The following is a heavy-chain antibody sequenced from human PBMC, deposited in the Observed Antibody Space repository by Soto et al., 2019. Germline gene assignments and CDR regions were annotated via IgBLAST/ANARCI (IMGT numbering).Heavy chain of an antibody. V-gene: IGHV1-69*12. J-gene: IGHJ4*02. D-gene: IGHD3-10*01. Sequence: QVQLVQSGAEVKKPGSSVKVSCKASGGTFSSYAISWVRQAPGQGLEWMGGIIPIFGTANYAQKFQGRVTVTADESTSTAYMERRSLRSEDTAVYCCAAPYGSGSYYNGFDYWGQGTRVTVSS. CDR1: GGTFSSYA. CDR2: IIPIFGTA. CDR3: AAPYGSGSYYNGFDY.